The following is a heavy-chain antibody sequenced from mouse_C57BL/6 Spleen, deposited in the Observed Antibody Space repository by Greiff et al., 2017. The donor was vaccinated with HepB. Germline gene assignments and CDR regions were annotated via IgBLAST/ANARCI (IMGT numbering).Heavy chain of an antibody. CDR3: ARSVSYYYGSSYNY. CDR2: IYPGDGDT. V-gene: IGHV1-80*01. CDR1: GYAFSSYW. J-gene: IGHJ2*01. D-gene: IGHD1-1*01. Sequence: QVQLQQSGAELVKPGASVKISCKASGYAFSSYWMNWVKQRPGKGLEWIGQIYPGDGDTNYNGKFKGKATLTADKSSSTAYMQLSSLTSEDSAVYFCARSVSYYYGSSYNYWGQGTTLTVSS.